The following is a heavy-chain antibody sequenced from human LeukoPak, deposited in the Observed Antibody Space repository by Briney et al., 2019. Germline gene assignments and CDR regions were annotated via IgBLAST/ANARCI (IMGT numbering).Heavy chain of an antibody. CDR3: ASVLQSGTYPSGSDYYFDS. CDR1: GGSISSSSYY. J-gene: IGHJ4*01. CDR2: IYYSGST. Sequence: SETLSLTCTVSGGSISSSSYYWGWIRQPPGQGLEWIGSIYYSGSTYYNPSLKSRVTISVDTSKNQFSLNLTSATAADTAVYFCASVLQSGTYPSGSDYYFDSWGRGTLVTVTS. D-gene: IGHD1-26*01. V-gene: IGHV4-39*01.